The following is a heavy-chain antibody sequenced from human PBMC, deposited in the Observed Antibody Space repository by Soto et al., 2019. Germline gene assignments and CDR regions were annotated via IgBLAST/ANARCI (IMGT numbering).Heavy chain of an antibody. D-gene: IGHD6-13*01. V-gene: IGHV4-4*02. CDR3: ARIEYSSSFFNGYGMDV. J-gene: IGHJ6*02. CDR1: GGSISSSNW. CDR2: IYHSGST. Sequence: QVQLQESGPGLVKPSGTLSLTCAVSGGSISSSNWWSWVRQPPGKGLEWIGEIYHSGSTNYNPSLKSRVTISVDKSKNQFSLKLSSVTAADTAVYYCARIEYSSSFFNGYGMDVWGQGTTVTVSS.